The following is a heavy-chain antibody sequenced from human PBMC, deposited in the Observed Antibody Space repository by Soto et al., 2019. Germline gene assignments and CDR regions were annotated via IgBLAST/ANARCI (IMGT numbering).Heavy chain of an antibody. Sequence: GGSLRLSCAASGFTFSSYSMNWVRQAPGKGLEWVSSISSSSSYIYYADSVKGRFTISRDNAKNSLYLQMNSLRAEDTAVYYCARGVVIAARSKHYYYYGMDVWGQGTTVTVSS. J-gene: IGHJ6*02. V-gene: IGHV3-21*01. CDR3: ARGVVIAARSKHYYYYGMDV. D-gene: IGHD6-6*01. CDR2: ISSSSSYI. CDR1: GFTFSSYS.